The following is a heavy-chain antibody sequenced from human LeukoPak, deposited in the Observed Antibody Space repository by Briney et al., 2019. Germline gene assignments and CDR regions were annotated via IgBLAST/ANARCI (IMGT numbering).Heavy chain of an antibody. V-gene: IGHV3-43*02. J-gene: IGHJ6*02. CDR2: ISGDGGST. Sequence: GGSLRLSCAASGFTFDDYAMHWVRQAPGKGLEWVSLISGDGGSTYYADPVKGRFTISRDNSKNSLYLQMNSLRTEDTALYYCAKDIGTETTVTTYPYYYYGMDVWGQGTTVTVSS. D-gene: IGHD4-17*01. CDR1: GFTFDDYA. CDR3: AKDIGTETTVTTYPYYYYGMDV.